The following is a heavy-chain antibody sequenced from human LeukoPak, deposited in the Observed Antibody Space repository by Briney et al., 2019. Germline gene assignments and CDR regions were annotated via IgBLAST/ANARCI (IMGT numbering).Heavy chain of an antibody. Sequence: GGSLRLSCAASGFTFSSYSMNWVRQAPGEGLKWVSSISSSSSYIYYADSVKGRFTLSRDNAKNSLYLQMNSLRAEDTAVEYCARDQGYDILTGFSLNNWFDPWGQGTLVTVSS. CDR2: ISSSSSYI. V-gene: IGHV3-21*01. CDR1: GFTFSSYS. CDR3: ARDQGYDILTGFSLNNWFDP. D-gene: IGHD3-9*01. J-gene: IGHJ5*02.